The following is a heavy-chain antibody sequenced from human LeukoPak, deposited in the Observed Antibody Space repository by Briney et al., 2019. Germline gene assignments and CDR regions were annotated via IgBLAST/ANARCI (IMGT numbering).Heavy chain of an antibody. J-gene: IGHJ4*02. V-gene: IGHV4-34*01. D-gene: IGHD6-19*01. CDR3: ARAGPPYSSGWYEGPFDY. Sequence: PSETLSLTCAVYGGSFSGYYWSWIRQPPGKGLEWIGEINHSGSTNYNPSLKSRVTISVDTSKNQFSLKLSSVTAADTAVYYCARAGPPYSSGWYEGPFDYWGQGTLVTVSS. CDR1: GGSFSGYY. CDR2: INHSGST.